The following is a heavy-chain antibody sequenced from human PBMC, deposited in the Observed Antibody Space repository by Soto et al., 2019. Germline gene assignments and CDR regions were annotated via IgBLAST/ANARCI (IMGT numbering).Heavy chain of an antibody. V-gene: IGHV2-5*02. D-gene: IGHD3-22*01. Sequence: QTTLKESGPTLVKPTQTLTLTCTFSGFSLSTSGVGVGWIRQSPGKALEWLALIYWDDDKRYSPSLKSRLTLTSDTSKNQVVLTMTNMDPVDTATYYCAHMTVQHYYDSSGSKRYYYYYGMDVWGQGTTVTVSS. CDR2: IYWDDDK. J-gene: IGHJ6*02. CDR1: GFSLSTSGVG. CDR3: AHMTVQHYYDSSGSKRYYYYYGMDV.